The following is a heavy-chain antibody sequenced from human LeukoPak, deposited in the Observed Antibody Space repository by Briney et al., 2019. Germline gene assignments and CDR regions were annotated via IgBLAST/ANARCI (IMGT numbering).Heavy chain of an antibody. CDR2: IGCGGDT. D-gene: IGHD6-19*01. V-gene: IGHV3-13*01. CDR3: ARAVAGTDEIDS. CDR1: GFSFSTYD. J-gene: IGHJ4*02. Sequence: GGSLRLSCAGSGFSFSTYDMLWVRQAPRKRLDWVSPIGCGGDTYYAGCVKGRFTICRESANNSFYLQMNSLNAGDTAVYFCARAVAGTDEIDSWGQGTLVTVSS.